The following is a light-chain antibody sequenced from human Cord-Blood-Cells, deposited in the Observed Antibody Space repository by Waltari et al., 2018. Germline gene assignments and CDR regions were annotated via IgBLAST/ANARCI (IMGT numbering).Light chain of an antibody. CDR1: SSVVGRYIL. Sequence: QSALTQPAPVSGSPGQSITLSCTGPSSVVGRYILFSWYQQPPGKAPKLMIYEGSKRPSGVSNRFSGSKSGNTASLTISGLQAEDEADYYCCSYAGSSTWVFGGGTKLTVL. V-gene: IGLV2-23*01. J-gene: IGLJ3*02. CDR2: EGS. CDR3: CSYAGSSTWV.